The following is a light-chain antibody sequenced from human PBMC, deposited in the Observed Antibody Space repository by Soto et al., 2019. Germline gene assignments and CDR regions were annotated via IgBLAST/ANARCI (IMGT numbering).Light chain of an antibody. CDR2: WAS. CDR1: QSVLYTSSNENH. Sequence: DLLLTQSPDSLAQSLGERATINCKSSQSVLYTSSNENHLAWYQQKPGQPPKLLIYWASTRESGVPDRFSGSGSGTDFTLTISSLQAEDVAVYYCQQYYSTPLTFGGGTKVDIK. V-gene: IGKV4-1*01. J-gene: IGKJ4*01. CDR3: QQYYSTPLT.